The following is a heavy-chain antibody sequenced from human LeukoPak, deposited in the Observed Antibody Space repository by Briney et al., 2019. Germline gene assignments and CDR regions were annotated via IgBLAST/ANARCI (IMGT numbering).Heavy chain of an antibody. Sequence: GESLKISCKGSGYSFTNYWIGWVRQMPGKGLEWMGIIYPGDSDTRYSPSFQGQVTISADKSISTAYLQWSSLKASDTAMYYCARRRGFGELGTHWFDPWGPGTLVTVSS. D-gene: IGHD3-10*01. V-gene: IGHV5-51*01. CDR1: GYSFTNYW. CDR2: IYPGDSDT. CDR3: ARRRGFGELGTHWFDP. J-gene: IGHJ5*02.